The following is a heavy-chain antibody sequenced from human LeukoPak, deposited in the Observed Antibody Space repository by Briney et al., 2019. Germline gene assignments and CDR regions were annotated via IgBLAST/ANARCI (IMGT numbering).Heavy chain of an antibody. V-gene: IGHV1-2*02. CDR3: ARVPYYYDSSGYYYGADFDY. CDR2: INPNSGGT. D-gene: IGHD3-22*01. CDR1: GYTFTGYY. J-gene: IGHJ4*02. Sequence: ASVKVSCKASGYTFTGYYMHWVRQAPGQGLEWMGWINPNSGGTNYAQKFQGRVTMTRDTSISTAYMELSRLRSDDAAVYYCARVPYYYDSSGYYYGADFDYWGQGTLVTVSS.